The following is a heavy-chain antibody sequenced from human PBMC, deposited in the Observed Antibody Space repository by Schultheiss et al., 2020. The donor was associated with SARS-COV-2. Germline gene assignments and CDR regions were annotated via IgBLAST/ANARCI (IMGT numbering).Heavy chain of an antibody. V-gene: IGHV3-23*01. Sequence: GGSLRLSCAASGFTFSSYAMSWVRQAPGKGLEWVSAISGSGGSTYYADSVKGRFTISRDNSKNSLYLQMNSLRAEDTALYYCARDRTGTYSSGWSYYYGMDVWGQGTTVTVAS. CDR1: GFTFSSYA. CDR3: ARDRTGTYSSGWSYYYGMDV. D-gene: IGHD6-19*01. CDR2: ISGSGGST. J-gene: IGHJ6*02.